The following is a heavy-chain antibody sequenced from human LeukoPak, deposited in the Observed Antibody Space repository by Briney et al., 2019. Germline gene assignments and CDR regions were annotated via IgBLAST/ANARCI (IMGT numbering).Heavy chain of an antibody. J-gene: IGHJ4*02. Sequence: ASVKVSCKASGYTFTSYGISWVRQAPGQGLEWMGWISAYNSNTNYAQKLQGRVTMTTDTSTSTAYMELRSLRSDDTAVYYCARDLAAIFGVVSFDYWGQGTLVTVSS. CDR1: GYTFTSYG. D-gene: IGHD3-3*01. CDR3: ARDLAAIFGVVSFDY. V-gene: IGHV1-18*01. CDR2: ISAYNSNT.